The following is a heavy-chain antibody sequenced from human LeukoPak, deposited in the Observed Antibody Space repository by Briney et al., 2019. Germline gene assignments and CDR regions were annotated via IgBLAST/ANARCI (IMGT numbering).Heavy chain of an antibody. Sequence: GGSLRLSCAASGFTFDDYGMHWVRQAPGKGLEWVSLISGDGGSTYYADSVKGRFTISRDNSKNSLFLQMNSLRTEDTALYYCAKDIHDRGYADYWGQGTPVTVSS. V-gene: IGHV3-43*02. CDR3: AKDIHDRGYADY. D-gene: IGHD3-22*01. J-gene: IGHJ4*02. CDR1: GFTFDDYG. CDR2: ISGDGGST.